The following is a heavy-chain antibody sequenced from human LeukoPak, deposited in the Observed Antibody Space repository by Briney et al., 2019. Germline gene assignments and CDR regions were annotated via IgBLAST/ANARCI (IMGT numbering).Heavy chain of an antibody. D-gene: IGHD3-10*01. CDR3: ARDLLWFGELLGGFWFDP. Sequence: SQTLSLTCTVSGGSISSGSYYWSWIRQPAGKGLEWIGRIYTSGSTNYNPSLKSRVTMSVDTSKNQFSLKLSSVTAADTAVYYCARDLLWFGELLGGFWFDPWGQGTLVTVSS. V-gene: IGHV4-61*02. CDR2: IYTSGST. CDR1: GGSISSGSYY. J-gene: IGHJ5*02.